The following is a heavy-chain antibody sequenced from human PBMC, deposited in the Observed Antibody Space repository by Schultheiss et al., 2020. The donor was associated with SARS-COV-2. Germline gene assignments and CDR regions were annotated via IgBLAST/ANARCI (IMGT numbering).Heavy chain of an antibody. CDR3: ARDPNYYGSGRLGY. J-gene: IGHJ4*02. D-gene: IGHD3-10*01. V-gene: IGHV3-23*01. CDR2: ISGSGGST. Sequence: GGSLRLSCAASGFTFDDYGMSWVRQAPGKGLEWVSGISGSGGSTYYADSVKGRFTISRDNSKNTLYLQMNSLRAEDTAVYYCARDPNYYGSGRLGYWGQGTLVTVSS. CDR1: GFTFDDYG.